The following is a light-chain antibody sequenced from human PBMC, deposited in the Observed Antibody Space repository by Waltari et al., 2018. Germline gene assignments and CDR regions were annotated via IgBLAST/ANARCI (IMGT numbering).Light chain of an antibody. CDR2: WAS. Sequence: DIVMTQSPASLAVSLGGRATINCMPSQSVLHSSNNKNYLAWYKQKQGQPPKLLIYWASTRESGVPDRFSGSGSGTDFTLTISSLQGEDVVVYDCQKYYTTPLTFGGGTKVEIK. J-gene: IGKJ4*01. V-gene: IGKV4-1*01. CDR1: QSVLHSSNNKNY. CDR3: QKYYTTPLT.